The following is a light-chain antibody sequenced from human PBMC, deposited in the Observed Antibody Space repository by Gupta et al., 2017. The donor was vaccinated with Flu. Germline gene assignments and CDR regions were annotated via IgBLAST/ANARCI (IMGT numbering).Light chain of an antibody. CDR1: ERVRRN. CDR2: GAS. Sequence: EIVMTQSPATLSVSPGERVTLACRASERVRRNIAWNQQRPSQAPRLLIHGASNRTTGVTARFSGSGGGTKANLTINSTQSEDFGVYYCQQENNGHPMYTFGQGTKLEIK. CDR3: QQENNGHPMYT. V-gene: IGKV3D-15*01. J-gene: IGKJ2*01.